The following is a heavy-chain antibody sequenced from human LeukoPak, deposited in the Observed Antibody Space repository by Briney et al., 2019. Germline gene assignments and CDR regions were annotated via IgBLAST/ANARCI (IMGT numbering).Heavy chain of an antibody. CDR2: MNPNSGNT. CDR1: GYTFTSYD. Sequence: ASVKVSCKASGYTFTSYDINWVRQATGQGLEWMGWMNPNSGNTGYAQKFQGRVTMTRNTSISTAYMELSSLRSEDTAVYYCARYYYDSSGHQWYFDLWGRGTLVTVSS. CDR3: ARYYYDSSGHQWYFDL. J-gene: IGHJ2*01. V-gene: IGHV1-8*01. D-gene: IGHD3-22*01.